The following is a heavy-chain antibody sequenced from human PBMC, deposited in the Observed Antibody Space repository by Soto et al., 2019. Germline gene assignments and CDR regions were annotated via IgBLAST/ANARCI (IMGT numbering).Heavy chain of an antibody. CDR3: AREYGCNPTFHS. V-gene: IGHV1-69*04. CDR2: IIPILGIA. J-gene: IGHJ4*02. CDR1: GGTISSYS. D-gene: IGHD4-17*01. Sequence: VEASSKAPGGTISSYSMSSVRQAPGQGLEWMGRIIPILGIANYAQKFQGRVTITADKSTSTAYMELSSLRSDDTAVYYCAREYGCNPTFHSWGQGTLVSVS.